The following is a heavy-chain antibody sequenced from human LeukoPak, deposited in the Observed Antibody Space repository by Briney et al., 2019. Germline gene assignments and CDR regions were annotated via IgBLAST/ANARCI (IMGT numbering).Heavy chain of an antibody. D-gene: IGHD2/OR15-2a*01. CDR2: MYSGGST. V-gene: IGHV3-66*01. CDR1: EFIVSTNY. CDR3: ARYSFQYTNSPLRHDAFDV. Sequence: PGGSLRLSCAASEFIVSTNYMSWVRQPPGKGLGWVSIMYSGGSTFYSDSVKGRFSISRDTSQNTFYLQMNSLRAEDTAVYYCARYSFQYTNSPLRHDAFDVWGQGMMVVVSS. J-gene: IGHJ3*01.